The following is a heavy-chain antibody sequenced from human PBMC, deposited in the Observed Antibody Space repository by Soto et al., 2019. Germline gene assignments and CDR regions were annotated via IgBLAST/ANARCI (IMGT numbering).Heavy chain of an antibody. CDR2: IYSDGTT. CDR3: SRVGCSNSKCYTRGMDV. J-gene: IGHJ6*02. Sequence: PSETLSLTCTVSGGSISGYYCSWVRQPAGKGLEWVGRIYSDGTTNYSPSLKSRVTMSLDTSKDQFSLHLHSVTAADTAVYYCSRVGCSNSKCYTRGMDVWGQGTTVTVSS. V-gene: IGHV4-4*07. D-gene: IGHD2-2*01. CDR1: GGSISGYY.